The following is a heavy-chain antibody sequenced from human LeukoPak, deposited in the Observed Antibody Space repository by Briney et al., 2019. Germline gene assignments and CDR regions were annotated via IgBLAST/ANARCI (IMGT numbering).Heavy chain of an antibody. CDR1: GYTFTGYY. Sequence: ASVKVSCKASGYTFTGYYMHWMRQAPGQGLEWMGRINPNSGGTNYAQKFQGRVTMTRDTSISTAYMELSRLRSDDTAVYYCARGPVGATTFHDYWGQGTLVTVSS. CDR2: INPNSGGT. V-gene: IGHV1-2*06. D-gene: IGHD1-26*01. CDR3: ARGPVGATTFHDY. J-gene: IGHJ4*02.